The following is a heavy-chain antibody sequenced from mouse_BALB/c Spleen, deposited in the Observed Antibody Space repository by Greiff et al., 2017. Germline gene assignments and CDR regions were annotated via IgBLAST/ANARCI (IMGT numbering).Heavy chain of an antibody. CDR2: INPSNGGT. V-gene: IGHV1S81*02. CDR1: GFTFKSYY. CDR3: ASHYGNAMDY. Sequence: QVTLKESGAELVKPGASVKLSCTASGFTFKSYYMYWVKQRPGQGLEWIGEINPSNGGTNYNEKFKSKATLTEDKSSSTAYMQLSSLTSEDSAVYYWASHYGNAMDYWGQGTSVTVSS. D-gene: IGHD1-2*01. J-gene: IGHJ4*01.